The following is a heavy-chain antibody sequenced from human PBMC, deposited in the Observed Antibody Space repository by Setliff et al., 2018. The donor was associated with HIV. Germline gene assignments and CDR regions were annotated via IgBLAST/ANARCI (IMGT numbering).Heavy chain of an antibody. CDR1: GGSFSSYY. CDR2: FSPTGSP. J-gene: IGHJ4*02. D-gene: IGHD4-17*01. V-gene: IGHV4-34*01. CDR3: ARDRYGDYAYFDY. Sequence: SETLSLTCAFYGGSFSSYYWNWIRQPPGKGLEWIGEFSPTGSPTYNPSLESRVTISVDTSKNQCSLKLSSVTAADTAVYYCARDRYGDYAYFDYWGQGTLVTVSS.